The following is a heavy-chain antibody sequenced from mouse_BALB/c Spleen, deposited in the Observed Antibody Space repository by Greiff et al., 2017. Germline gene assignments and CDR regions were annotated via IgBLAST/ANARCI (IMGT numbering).Heavy chain of an antibody. CDR1: GFSLTSYG. CDR2: IWAGGST. D-gene: IGHD4-1*01. CDR3: ATLGRGFAY. V-gene: IGHV2-9*02. Sequence: QVHVKQSGPGLVAPSQSLSITCTVSGFSLTSYGVHWVRQPPGKGLEWLGVIWAGGSTNYNSALMSRLSISKDNSKSQVFLKMNSLQTDDTAMYYCATLGRGFAYWGQGTLVTVSA. J-gene: IGHJ3*01.